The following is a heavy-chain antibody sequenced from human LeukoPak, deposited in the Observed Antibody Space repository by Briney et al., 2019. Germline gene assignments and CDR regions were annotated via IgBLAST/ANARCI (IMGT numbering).Heavy chain of an antibody. V-gene: IGHV3-48*03. CDR1: GFTFSSYE. J-gene: IGHJ4*02. CDR2: ISSSGSTI. CDR3: GKGGLPDIVVVIAAPPAY. D-gene: IGHD2-15*01. Sequence: PGGSLRLSCAASGFTFSSYEMNWVRQAPGKGLEWVSYISSSGSTIYYADSVKGRFTISRDNAKNSLYLQMNSLRAEDTAIYYCGKGGLPDIVVVIAAPPAYWGQGTLVTVSS.